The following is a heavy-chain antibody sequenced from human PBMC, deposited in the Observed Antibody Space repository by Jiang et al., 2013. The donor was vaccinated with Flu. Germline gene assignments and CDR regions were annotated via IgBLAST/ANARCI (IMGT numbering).Heavy chain of an antibody. Sequence: VQLLESGGGLVQPGRSLRLSCAASGFTFSSYAMSWVRQAPGKGLEWVSAISGSGGSTYYADSVKGRFTISRDNSKNTLYLQMNSLRAEDTAVYYCAKDGYCSSTSCYPDLLHYGMDVWGQGTTVTVSS. J-gene: IGHJ6*02. V-gene: IGHV3-23*01. D-gene: IGHD2-2*03. CDR3: AKDGYCSSTSCYPDLLHYGMDV. CDR2: ISGSGGST. CDR1: GFTFSSYA.